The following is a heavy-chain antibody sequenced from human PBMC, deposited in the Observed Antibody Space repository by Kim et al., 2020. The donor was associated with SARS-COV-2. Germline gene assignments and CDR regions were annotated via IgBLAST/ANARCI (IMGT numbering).Heavy chain of an antibody. J-gene: IGHJ4*02. CDR3: ARGGIWDSSGYWEYYFDY. Sequence: SETLSLTCTVSGGSISSYYWSWIRQPPGKGLEWIGYIYYSGSTNYNPSLKSRVTISVDTSKNQFSLKLSSVTAADTAVYYCARGGIWDSSGYWEYYFDYWGQGTLVTVSS. V-gene: IGHV4-59*01. CDR1: GGSISSYY. D-gene: IGHD3-22*01. CDR2: IYYSGST.